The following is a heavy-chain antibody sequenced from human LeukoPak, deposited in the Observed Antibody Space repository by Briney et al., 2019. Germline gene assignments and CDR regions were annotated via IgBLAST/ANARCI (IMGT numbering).Heavy chain of an antibody. CDR1: GFTFSSYG. Sequence: GGSLRLSCAASGFTFSSYGMNWVRQAPGKGLEWGAVIWYDGSTKYYADSAKGRFTISRDNSTNTVYLQMNSLRAEDTAVYYCARGLQYPEDRAFDIWGQGTMVTVSS. V-gene: IGHV3-33*02. CDR3: ARGLQYPEDRAFDI. CDR2: IWYDGSTK. J-gene: IGHJ3*02. D-gene: IGHD4-11*01.